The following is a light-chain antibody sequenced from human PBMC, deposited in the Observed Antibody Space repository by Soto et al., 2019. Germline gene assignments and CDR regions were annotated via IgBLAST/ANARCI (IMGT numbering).Light chain of an antibody. J-gene: IGKJ4*01. CDR3: QQYNSYPIT. Sequence: DIELTRSPPTLSASVGDRVTLTCRVSQSINSWLAWYQQKPGKAPKLLIYKAPSLESGVPSRFSGSDSGTEFTLTISSLQPDDFATYYCQQYNSYPITFGGGTKVEIK. V-gene: IGKV1-5*03. CDR2: KAP. CDR1: QSINSW.